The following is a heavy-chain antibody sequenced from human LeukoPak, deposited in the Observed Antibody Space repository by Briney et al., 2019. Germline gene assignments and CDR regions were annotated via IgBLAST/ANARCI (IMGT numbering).Heavy chain of an antibody. CDR3: ARGIAAVFDY. Sequence: GGSLRLSCAASGFTFSSYTMNWVRQAPGKGLEWVSYISSSSSTIYYADSVEGRFTISRDNAKNSLYLQMSSLRDEDTAVYYCARGIAAVFDYWGQGTLVTVSS. V-gene: IGHV3-48*02. CDR2: ISSSSSTI. CDR1: GFTFSSYT. D-gene: IGHD6-13*01. J-gene: IGHJ4*02.